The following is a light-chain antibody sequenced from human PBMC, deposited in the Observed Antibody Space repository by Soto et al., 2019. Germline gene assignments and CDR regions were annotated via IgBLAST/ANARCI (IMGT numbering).Light chain of an antibody. CDR2: GAS. V-gene: IGKV3-15*01. CDR3: QQRSNWPPT. J-gene: IGKJ5*01. CDR1: QSISDT. Sequence: EIVMTQSPATLSVSPGGRATLSCRASQSISDTLAWYQQKPGQAPRLLIHGASTRTTGFPPRFRGSGSGTDFTLTISSVEPEDFAVYICQQRSNWPPTFGQGTRLEIK.